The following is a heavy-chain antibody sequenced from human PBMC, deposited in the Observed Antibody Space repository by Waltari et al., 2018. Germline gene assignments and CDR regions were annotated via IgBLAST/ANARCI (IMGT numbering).Heavy chain of an antibody. CDR2: INHSGST. Sequence: QVQLQQWGAGLLKPSETLSLTCAVYGGSFSGYYWSWIRQPPGKGLEWIGEINHSGSTNYNPSLKSRVTISVDTSKNQFSLKLSSVTAADTAVYYCARYIVGTMVDYWSPGTLVTVSS. V-gene: IGHV4-34*01. CDR3: ARYIVGTMVDY. D-gene: IGHD2-21*01. J-gene: IGHJ4*02. CDR1: GGSFSGYY.